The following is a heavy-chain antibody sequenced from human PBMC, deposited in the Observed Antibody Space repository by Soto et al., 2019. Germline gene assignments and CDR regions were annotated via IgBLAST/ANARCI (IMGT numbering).Heavy chain of an antibody. CDR2: ISNRGGRT. CDR3: ARDRTIFGVVRGWFDP. J-gene: IGHJ5*02. V-gene: IGHV3-23*01. D-gene: IGHD3-3*01. Sequence: EVQLLESGGGLVQPGGSLRLSCAASGFTFRSYAMSWVRQAPGKGLEWVSGISNRGGRTYHADAVKGRFTISRDNSKNMLYLQMNSLRAEDTAVYYCARDRTIFGVVRGWFDPWGQGTLVTVSS. CDR1: GFTFRSYA.